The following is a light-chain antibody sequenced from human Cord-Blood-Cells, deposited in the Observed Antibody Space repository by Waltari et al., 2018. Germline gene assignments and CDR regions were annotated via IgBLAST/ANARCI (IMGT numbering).Light chain of an antibody. Sequence: EIVLTQSPATLSLSPGERATLSCRASQSVSIYLAWYQQKPGQAPRLLIYDASNRATGIPARFSGSGSGTDFTLTISSLEPEDFAVYYCQQRSNWPTWTFGQGTKVEIK. V-gene: IGKV3-11*01. CDR3: QQRSNWPTWT. CDR2: DAS. CDR1: QSVSIY. J-gene: IGKJ1*01.